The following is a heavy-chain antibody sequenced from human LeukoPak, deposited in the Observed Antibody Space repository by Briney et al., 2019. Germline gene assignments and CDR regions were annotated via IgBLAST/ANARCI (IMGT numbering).Heavy chain of an antibody. D-gene: IGHD2-15*01. V-gene: IGHV4-39*01. J-gene: IGHJ4*02. CDR1: GGSISSSSYY. CDR2: IYYSGST. CDR3: ARISVVVVAATFDY. Sequence: PSETLSLTCTVSGGSISSSSYYWGWIRQPPGKGLEWIGSIYYSGSTYYNPSLKGRVTISVDTSKNQFSLKLSSVTAADTAVYYCARISVVVVAATFDYWGQGTLVTVSS.